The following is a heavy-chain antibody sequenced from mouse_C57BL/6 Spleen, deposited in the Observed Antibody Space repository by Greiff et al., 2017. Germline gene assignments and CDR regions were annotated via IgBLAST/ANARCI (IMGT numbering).Heavy chain of an antibody. V-gene: IGHV1-26*01. CDR1: GYTFTDYY. J-gene: IGHJ1*03. D-gene: IGHD1-1*01. Sequence: VQLQQSGPELVKPGASVKISCKASGYTFTDYYMNWVKQSHGKSLEWIGDINPNNGGTSYNQKFKGKATLTVDKSSSTAYMELRSLTSEDSAVYYCARGGTVLYWYFDVWGTGTTVTVSS. CDR3: ARGGTVLYWYFDV. CDR2: INPNNGGT.